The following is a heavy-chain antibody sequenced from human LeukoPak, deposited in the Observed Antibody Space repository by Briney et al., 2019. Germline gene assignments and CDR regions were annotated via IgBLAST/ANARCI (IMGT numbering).Heavy chain of an antibody. CDR2: MYSGGTA. D-gene: IGHD2-15*01. CDR1: GFIVSSKY. V-gene: IGHV3-53*01. J-gene: IGHJ4*02. Sequence: GGSLTLSCAASGFIVSSKYTSWIRQAPGKELEWVSVMYSGGTAFYADSVRGRFTISRDNSKNTLYLQMNRLKVEDTAVYYCARSIPGPHCGGGGCPPTLTPFDLWGQGTLVTVSS. CDR3: ARSIPGPHCGGGGCPPTLTPFDL.